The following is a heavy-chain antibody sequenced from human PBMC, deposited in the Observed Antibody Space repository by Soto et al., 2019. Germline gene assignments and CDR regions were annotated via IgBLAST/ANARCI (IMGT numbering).Heavy chain of an antibody. V-gene: IGHV4-59*01. CDR2: IYYSGST. CDR1: GGSISSYY. Sequence: PSETLSLTCTVSGGSISSYYWRWIRQPPGKGLEWIGYIYYSGSTNYNPSLKSRVTISVDTSKNQFSLKLSSVTAAGTAVYYCARATRITMIGPLYYFDYWGQGTLVTVSS. J-gene: IGHJ4*02. D-gene: IGHD3-22*01. CDR3: ARATRITMIGPLYYFDY.